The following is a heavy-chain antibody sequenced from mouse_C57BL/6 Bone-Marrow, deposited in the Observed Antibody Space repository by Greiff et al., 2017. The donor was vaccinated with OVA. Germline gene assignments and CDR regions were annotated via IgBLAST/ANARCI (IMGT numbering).Heavy chain of an antibody. J-gene: IGHJ2*01. D-gene: IGHD4-1*01. V-gene: IGHV5-6*01. CDR3: ARDLDWAFDY. CDR1: GFTFSSYG. Sequence: EVKLMESGGDLVKPGGSLKLSCAASGFTFSSYGMSWVRQTPDKRLEWVATISSGGSYTYYPDSVKGRFTISRDIAKNTLYLQMSSLKSEDTAMYYCARDLDWAFDYWGQGTTLTVSS. CDR2: ISSGGSYT.